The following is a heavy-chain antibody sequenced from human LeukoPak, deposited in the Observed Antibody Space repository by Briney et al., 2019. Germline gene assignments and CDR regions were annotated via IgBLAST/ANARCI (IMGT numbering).Heavy chain of an antibody. V-gene: IGHV3-30-3*01. Sequence: GGSLRHSCAASGFTFSSYAMHWVRQAPGKGLEWVAVISYDGSNKYYADSVKGRFTISRDNSKNTLYLQMNSLRVEDTAVYYCARDVKGGNFDYWGQGTLVTVSS. D-gene: IGHD3-16*01. J-gene: IGHJ4*02. CDR2: ISYDGSNK. CDR3: ARDVKGGNFDY. CDR1: GFTFSSYA.